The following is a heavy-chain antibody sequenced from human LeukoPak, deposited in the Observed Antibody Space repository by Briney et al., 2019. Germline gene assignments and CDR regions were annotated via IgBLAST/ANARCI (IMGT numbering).Heavy chain of an antibody. J-gene: IGHJ5*02. CDR2: MCGSAGCT. D-gene: IGHD3-22*01. CDR1: GFTFNIYA. CDR3: ARDRPNYHESNGHYYNRDGDH. V-gene: IGHV3-23*01. Sequence: GGSLRLSCAASGFTFNIYAMSWVRLAPGKGLQWVASMCGSAGCTFYADSVKGRFTISRDNSKNTLYLQMNSFRAEDTAIYYCARDRPNYHESNGHYYNRDGDHWGQGTLVTVSS.